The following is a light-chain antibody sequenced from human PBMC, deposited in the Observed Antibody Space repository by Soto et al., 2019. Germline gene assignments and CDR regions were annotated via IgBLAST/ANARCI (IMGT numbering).Light chain of an antibody. J-gene: IGKJ2*01. CDR2: KAS. Sequence: DIQLTQSPPSLSASVGDRVTITCRASQSISSWLAWYQQKPGKAPKLLIHKASSLESGVPSRFSGSGSGTEFTLTISSLQPDDFATYYCQQYNSYLYTFGQGTRLEIK. CDR1: QSISSW. V-gene: IGKV1-5*03. CDR3: QQYNSYLYT.